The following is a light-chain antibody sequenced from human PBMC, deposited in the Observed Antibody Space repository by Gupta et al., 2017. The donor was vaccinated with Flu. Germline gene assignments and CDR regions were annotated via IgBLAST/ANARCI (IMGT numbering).Light chain of an antibody. CDR2: GAS. V-gene: IGKV3-20*01. Sequence: ATLSCRATETLSVSHLAWYQQRPGQPPRLLIYGASIRASGIPDRFVGSGSGTEFTLAIRGLHPADFGIFYCQHFDSSLHVISYGQGTRLEI. J-gene: IGKJ5*01. CDR1: ETLSVSH. CDR3: QHFDSSLHVIS.